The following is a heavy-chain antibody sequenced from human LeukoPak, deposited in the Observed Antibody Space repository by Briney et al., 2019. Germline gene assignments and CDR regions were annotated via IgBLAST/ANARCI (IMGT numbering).Heavy chain of an antibody. CDR2: ISSSSNYI. CDR1: GFTFSSYS. V-gene: IGHV3-21*01. J-gene: IGHJ6*03. D-gene: IGHD3-3*01. CDR3: ARYYDFWSSYSSYYYMDV. Sequence: GGSLRLSCAASGFTFSSYSMNWVRQAPGKGLEWVSSISSSSNYIYYADSVKGRVTISRDNPKNSLYLQMNSLRAEDTAVYYCARYYDFWSSYSSYYYMDVWGKGTTVTVSS.